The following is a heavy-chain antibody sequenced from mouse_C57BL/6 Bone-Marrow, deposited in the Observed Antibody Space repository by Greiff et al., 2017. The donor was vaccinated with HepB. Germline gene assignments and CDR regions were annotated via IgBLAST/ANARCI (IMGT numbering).Heavy chain of an antibody. V-gene: IGHV5-9-1*02. CDR1: GFTSSSYA. CDR3: TRDKGSTFAY. D-gene: IGHD1-1*01. Sequence: EVMLVESGEGLVKPGGSLKLSCAASGFTSSSYAMSWVRQTPEKRLEWVAYISSGGDYIYYADTVKGRFTISRDNARNTLYLQMSSLKSEDTAMYYCTRDKGSTFAYWGQGTLVTVSA. CDR2: ISSGGDYI. J-gene: IGHJ3*01.